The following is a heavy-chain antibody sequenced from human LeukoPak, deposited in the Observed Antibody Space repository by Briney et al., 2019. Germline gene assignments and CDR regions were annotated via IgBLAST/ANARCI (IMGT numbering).Heavy chain of an antibody. Sequence: PGGSLRLSCAASGFTFSSYAVSWVRQAPGKGLEWVSAISGSGGSTYYADSVKGRFTISRDNSKNTLYLQMNSLRAEDTAVYYCAKDLPPSYYDFWSGYYTGGFDYWGQGTLVTVSS. J-gene: IGHJ4*02. CDR1: GFTFSSYA. CDR2: ISGSGGST. D-gene: IGHD3-3*01. CDR3: AKDLPPSYYDFWSGYYTGGFDY. V-gene: IGHV3-23*01.